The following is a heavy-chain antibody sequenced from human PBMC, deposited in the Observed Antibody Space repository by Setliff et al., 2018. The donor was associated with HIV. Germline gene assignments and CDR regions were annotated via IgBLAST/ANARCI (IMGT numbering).Heavy chain of an antibody. J-gene: IGHJ3*01. CDR3: AKPTSGLYPRAFDL. V-gene: IGHV3-23*01. D-gene: IGHD1-26*01. CDR1: GFAFSTFD. CDR2: VSPSSIVT. Sequence: GGSLRLSCAASGFAFSTFDMNWVRQTPEKGLEWVSAVSPSSIVTYYADSVKGRFTVSRDDSKNMLFLQMNSLGPEDTAIYYCAKPTSGLYPRAFDLWGQGTMVAVSS.